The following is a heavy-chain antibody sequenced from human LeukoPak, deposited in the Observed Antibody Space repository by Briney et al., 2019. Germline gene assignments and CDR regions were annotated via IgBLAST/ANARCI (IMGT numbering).Heavy chain of an antibody. CDR1: GFTFSSYS. D-gene: IGHD2-2*01. CDR3: ATIVVVPAAILNAFDI. J-gene: IGHJ3*02. V-gene: IGHV3-21*01. Sequence: GGSLRLSCAASGFTFSSYSMSWVRQAPGKGLEWVSSISSSSSYIYYADSVKGRFTISRDNAKNSLYLQMNSLRAEDTAVYYCATIVVVPAAILNAFDIWGQGTMVTVSS. CDR2: ISSSSSYI.